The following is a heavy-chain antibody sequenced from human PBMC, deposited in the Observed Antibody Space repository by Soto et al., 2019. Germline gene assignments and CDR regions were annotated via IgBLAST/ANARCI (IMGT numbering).Heavy chain of an antibody. CDR3: ARMASFGSLNWFDP. CDR2: MNPGSGDT. Sequence: ASVKVSCKASGYTFTNNDVTWVRQATGQGLEWMGWMNPGSGDTGYAQKFQGRVNMTRNITTATAYMELSSLRSEDTAIYYCARMASFGSLNWFDPWGQRTLVTVSP. V-gene: IGHV1-8*01. D-gene: IGHD5-18*01. J-gene: IGHJ5*02. CDR1: GYTFTNND.